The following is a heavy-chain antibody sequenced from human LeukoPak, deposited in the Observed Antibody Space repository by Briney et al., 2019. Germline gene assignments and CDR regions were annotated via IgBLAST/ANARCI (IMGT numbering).Heavy chain of an antibody. CDR3: ARNFGGNSDY. J-gene: IGHJ4*02. Sequence: GGSLRLSCAASGFTFSSYAMHWVRQAPGKGLEWVAVISHDGSNKYYADSVRGRFTISRDNAKNSLYLQMNSLRAEDTAVYFCARNFGGNSDYWGQGTLVTVSS. CDR1: GFTFSSYA. V-gene: IGHV3-30-3*01. D-gene: IGHD4-23*01. CDR2: ISHDGSNK.